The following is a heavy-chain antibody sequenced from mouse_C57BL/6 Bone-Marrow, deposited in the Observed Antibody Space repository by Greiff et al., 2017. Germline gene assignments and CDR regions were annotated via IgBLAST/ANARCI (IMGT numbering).Heavy chain of an antibody. D-gene: IGHD3-2*02. CDR1: GYTFTDYY. CDR3: ARTGDSSGYPAWFAD. Sequence: VQLQQSGAELVRPGASVKLSCKASGYTFTDYYINWVKQRPGQGLEWIARIYPGSGNTYYNEKFKGKATLTAEKSSSTAYMQLSSLTSEDSAVYFCARTGDSSGYPAWFADWGQGTLVTVSA. V-gene: IGHV1-76*01. CDR2: IYPGSGNT. J-gene: IGHJ3*01.